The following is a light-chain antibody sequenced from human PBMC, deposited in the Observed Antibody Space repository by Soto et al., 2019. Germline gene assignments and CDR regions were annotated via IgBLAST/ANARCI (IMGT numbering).Light chain of an antibody. V-gene: IGKV4-1*01. J-gene: IGKJ3*01. CDR1: QSLLYYSNNNNY. Sequence: DIVMTQSPDSLAVSLGERATINCKSNQSLLYYSNNNNYLGWYQQKPGQSPRLLIYCASNREVGLPDRFSGSGSGADFALSINSLQAEDVAVYYCQQYYGIPFTFGPGTKVHIK. CDR2: CAS. CDR3: QQYYGIPFT.